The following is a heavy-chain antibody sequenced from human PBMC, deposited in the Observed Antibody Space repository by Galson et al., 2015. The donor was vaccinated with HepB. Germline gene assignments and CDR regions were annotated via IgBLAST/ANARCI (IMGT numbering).Heavy chain of an antibody. CDR1: GYTFTDFY. Sequence: SVKVSCKASGYTFTDFYINWVRQAPGQGLEWMEWINPNSGGTNYAQNFQGRVSMTLDTSISTAYMELRRLRSDDTAVYYCARDDGCYFAGTFHYWGQGTLVTVSS. CDR3: ARDDGCYFAGTFHY. CDR2: INPNSGGT. V-gene: IGHV1-2*02. D-gene: IGHD3-10*01. J-gene: IGHJ4*02.